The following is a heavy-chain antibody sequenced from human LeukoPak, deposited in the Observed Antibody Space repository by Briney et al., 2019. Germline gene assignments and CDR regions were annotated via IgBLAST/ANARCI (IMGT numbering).Heavy chain of an antibody. V-gene: IGHV5-51*01. J-gene: IGHJ4*03. Sequence: GESLKISCKGSGYSFTSYWIGWVRHMPGKGLEWRGIIYPGDSDTRYSPSFQGQVTISADKSISTAYLQWSSLKASDTAMYYCARRMEMATDYYFDYWGKGTTVTVSS. CDR2: IYPGDSDT. CDR1: GYSFTSYW. D-gene: IGHD5-24*01. CDR3: ARRMEMATDYYFDY.